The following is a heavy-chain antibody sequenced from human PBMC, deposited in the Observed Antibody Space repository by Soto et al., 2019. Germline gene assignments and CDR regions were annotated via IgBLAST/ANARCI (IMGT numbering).Heavy chain of an antibody. V-gene: IGHV4-59*08. J-gene: IGHJ4*02. D-gene: IGHD1-20*01. CDR1: GGSISPYY. CDR3: ARWGYKWNDVTDY. CDR2: IYYSGST. Sequence: SETLSLTCTVSGGSISPYYWAWIRQPPGKGLEWVGYIYYSGSTSYNPSLKSRVALSLETSKSQLSLRLSSVTASDTAVYYCARWGYKWNDVTDYWGQGTLVTVYS.